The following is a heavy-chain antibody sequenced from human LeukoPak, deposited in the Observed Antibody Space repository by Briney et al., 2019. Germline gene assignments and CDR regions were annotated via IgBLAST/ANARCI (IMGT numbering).Heavy chain of an antibody. CDR3: ARGRTFGGIAARRSNHAFDI. Sequence: KPSETLSLTCAVYGGSFSGYYWSWIRQPPGKGLEWIGEINHSGSTNYNPSLKSRVTISVDTSKNQFSLKLSSVTAADTAVYYCARGRTFGGIAARRSNHAFDIWGQGTMVTVSS. CDR1: GGSFSGYY. D-gene: IGHD6-6*01. CDR2: INHSGST. J-gene: IGHJ3*02. V-gene: IGHV4-34*01.